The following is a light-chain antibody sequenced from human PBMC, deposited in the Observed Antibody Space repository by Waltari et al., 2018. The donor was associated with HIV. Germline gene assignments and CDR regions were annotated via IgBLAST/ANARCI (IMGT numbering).Light chain of an antibody. Sequence: SYVLTQPPSVSVAPGQTARITCGGNNIAATKSVHWYRLNPGQAPVVVIYDDRDRPSGIPDRVYGSSSGDTATRTISRAEAGDEADYYCQVWDGRGDPVIFGGGTKLAVV. V-gene: IGLV3-21*02. CDR2: DDR. CDR3: QVWDGRGDPVI. J-gene: IGLJ2*01. CDR1: NIAATKS.